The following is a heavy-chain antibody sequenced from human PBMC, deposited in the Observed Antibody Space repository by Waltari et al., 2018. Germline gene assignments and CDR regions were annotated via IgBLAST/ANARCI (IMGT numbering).Heavy chain of an antibody. Sequence: QVHLVQSGTELKKPGSSVRVSCRDSGGTFKNYAVTWVRQPLGQGLEWMGSSNPIYGQANYAQNFQGRLTIAADDSTDTVYMDLSGLRSEDTATYYCATLNSADRDYWGQGTLVTVSP. V-gene: IGHV1-69*13. CDR1: GGTFKNYA. J-gene: IGHJ4*02. CDR2: SNPIYGQA. CDR3: ATLNSADRDY.